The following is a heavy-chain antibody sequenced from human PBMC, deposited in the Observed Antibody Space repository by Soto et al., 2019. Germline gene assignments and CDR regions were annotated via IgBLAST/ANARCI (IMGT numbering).Heavy chain of an antibody. CDR2: VYHTGRT. J-gene: IGHJ4*02. D-gene: IGHD3-3*01. CDR3: ARDFAYFDS. Sequence: SETLSLACTVSGGSFKSGSYSWSWIRQPPGKGLEWIGYVYHTGRTSYNPSLKSRVSISMDTSKNKFSLNLDSVTAADTAVYFCARDFAYFDSWGQGTLVTVSS. V-gene: IGHV4-61*01. CDR1: GGSFKSGSYS.